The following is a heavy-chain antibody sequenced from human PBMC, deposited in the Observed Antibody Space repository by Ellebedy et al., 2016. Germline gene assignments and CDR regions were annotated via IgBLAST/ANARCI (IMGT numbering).Heavy chain of an antibody. CDR3: ARDAVTTGYYFDY. V-gene: IGHV4-59*01. Sequence: SETLSLTCTVSGGSISSYYWSWIRQPPGKGLEWIGYIYYSGSTNYNPSLKSRVTISVDTSKNQFSLKLSSVTAADTAVYYCARDAVTTGYYFDYWGQGTLVTVSS. D-gene: IGHD4-17*01. CDR1: GGSISSYY. CDR2: IYYSGST. J-gene: IGHJ4*02.